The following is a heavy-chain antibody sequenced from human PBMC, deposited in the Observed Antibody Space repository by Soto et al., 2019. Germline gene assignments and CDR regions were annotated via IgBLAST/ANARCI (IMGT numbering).Heavy chain of an antibody. Sequence: ASVKVSCKASGYPFTKYDINWVRQATGQGLEWVGWINPNSGNTGYSQKFQGRVTMTRNTSISTAYMELSSLRFDDTAVYYCARSPPRVEKNNYAGGWFDPWGQGTLVTVSS. D-gene: IGHD4-4*01. V-gene: IGHV1-8*01. CDR1: GYPFTKYD. CDR3: ARSPPRVEKNNYAGGWFDP. J-gene: IGHJ5*02. CDR2: INPNSGNT.